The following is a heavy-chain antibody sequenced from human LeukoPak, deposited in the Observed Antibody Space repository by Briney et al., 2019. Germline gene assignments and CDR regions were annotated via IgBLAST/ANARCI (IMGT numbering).Heavy chain of an antibody. V-gene: IGHV3-7*01. D-gene: IGHD3-10*01. CDR2: IKQDGSEK. CDR1: TFTFSSYW. CDR3: TREGAGGFDY. Sequence: GGSMTLACAAATFTFSSYWMSWVRQAPGKGLEWVANIKQDGSEKSYVDSVQGRFPISRDNAKNSVYLQMNSLRAADTAVYSCTREGAGGFDYWGQGTLVTVSS. J-gene: IGHJ4*02.